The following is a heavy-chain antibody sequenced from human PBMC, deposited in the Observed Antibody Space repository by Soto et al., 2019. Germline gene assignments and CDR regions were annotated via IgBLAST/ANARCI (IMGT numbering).Heavy chain of an antibody. J-gene: IGHJ4*02. Sequence: QVQLVESGGGLVRPGGSLRLSCAASGFTFSDYYMSWIRQAPGKGLEWISYISSSSSYTKYGDSVKGRFTISRDNAENSLYLQMNSLTADDTAVYYCAREGGYSYGFGYWGQGTLVTVSS. CDR3: AREGGYSYGFGY. D-gene: IGHD5-18*01. V-gene: IGHV3-11*05. CDR1: GFTFSDYY. CDR2: ISSSSSYT.